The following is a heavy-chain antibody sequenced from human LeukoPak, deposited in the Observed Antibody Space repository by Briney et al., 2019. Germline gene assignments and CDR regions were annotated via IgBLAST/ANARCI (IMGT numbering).Heavy chain of an antibody. CDR1: GYTFTSYG. CDR3: ARVPGGIASFGGYYGMDV. J-gene: IGHJ6*02. CDR2: INSYNGNT. D-gene: IGHD3-10*01. Sequence: GASVKVSCKASGYTFTSYGISWVRQTPGQGLEWMGWINSYNGNTNYAQKLQGRVTMATDTSTSTAYMELRSLRPDDTAVYYCARVPGGIASFGGYYGMDVWGQGTTVTVSS. V-gene: IGHV1-18*01.